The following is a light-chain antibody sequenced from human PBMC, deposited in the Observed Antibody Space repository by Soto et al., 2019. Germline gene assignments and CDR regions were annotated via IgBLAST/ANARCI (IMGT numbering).Light chain of an antibody. Sequence: EIVMTQSPATLSVSPGDRATLSCRASESVTSSLAWYQQKPGQPPRLLIYAASTRATDVPARFSGGGSETEFTLTISSLQSEDFAIYYCQPYNNWPLTFGGGTKVESK. J-gene: IGKJ4*01. V-gene: IGKV3-15*01. CDR1: ESVTSS. CDR3: QPYNNWPLT. CDR2: AAS.